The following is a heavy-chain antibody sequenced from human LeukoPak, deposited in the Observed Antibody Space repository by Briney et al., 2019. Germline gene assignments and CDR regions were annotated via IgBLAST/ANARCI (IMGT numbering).Heavy chain of an antibody. V-gene: IGHV1-2*02. CDR2: INPHTGGT. Sequence: PQASVKVSCKASGGTFSSYAISWVRQAPGQGLEWMGWINPHTGGTNYAQKFQGRVTMTRGTSISTAYMELSGLTSDDTAVYYCARPYCSGGSCHDYFDYWGQGTLVTVSS. CDR3: ARPYCSGGSCHDYFDY. D-gene: IGHD2-15*01. CDR1: GGTFSSYA. J-gene: IGHJ4*02.